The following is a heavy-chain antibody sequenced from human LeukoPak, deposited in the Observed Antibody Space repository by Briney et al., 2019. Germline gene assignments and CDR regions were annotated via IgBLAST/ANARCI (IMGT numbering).Heavy chain of an antibody. Sequence: GGSLRLSCAASGFTFSSYAMSWVRQAPGKGREWVSAISGSGGSTYYADSVKGRFTISRNNSKNTLYLQMNSLRAEDTAVYYCAKDRVAVAGAYFDYWGQGTLVTGSS. J-gene: IGHJ4*02. D-gene: IGHD6-19*01. V-gene: IGHV3-23*01. CDR3: AKDRVAVAGAYFDY. CDR2: ISGSGGST. CDR1: GFTFSSYA.